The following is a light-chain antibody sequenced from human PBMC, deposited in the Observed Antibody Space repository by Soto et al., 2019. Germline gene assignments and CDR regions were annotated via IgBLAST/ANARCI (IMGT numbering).Light chain of an antibody. CDR2: EVS. J-gene: IGLJ1*01. V-gene: IGLV2-14*01. Sequence: QSVLTQPASVSGSPGQSITVSCTGTSSDAGGYNYVSWYQQHPGKAPKLMIYEVSNRPSGVSNRFSGSKSGNTASLTISGLQAEDEADYFCSSYTSSHTYVFGSGTKLTVL. CDR1: SSDAGGYNY. CDR3: SSYTSSHTYV.